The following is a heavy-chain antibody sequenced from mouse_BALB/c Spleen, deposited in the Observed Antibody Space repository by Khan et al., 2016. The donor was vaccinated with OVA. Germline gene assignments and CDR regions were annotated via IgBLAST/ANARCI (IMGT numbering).Heavy chain of an antibody. CDR1: GFSLTSYG. CDR2: IWGDGGT. J-gene: IGHJ4*01. D-gene: IGHD1-1*01. V-gene: IGHV2-3*01. CDR3: AKFTPDYYSMDY. Sequence: QVQLKESGPGLVAPSQSLSITCSVSGFSLTSYGVNWVRQPPGKGLEWLGVIWGDGGTNYHSTLRSRLIISKDNSKRQVFLTLNSLQTDDTATYYCAKFTPDYYSMDYWGHGTSVTVSS.